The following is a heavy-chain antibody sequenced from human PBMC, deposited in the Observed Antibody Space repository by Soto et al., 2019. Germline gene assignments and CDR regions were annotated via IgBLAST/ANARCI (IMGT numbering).Heavy chain of an antibody. J-gene: IGHJ4*02. V-gene: IGHV3-23*01. CDR1: GFTFSSYA. D-gene: IGHD1-1*01. CDR2: ISHSGGTA. CDR3: AKGRGQNWNFDY. Sequence: EVQLLESGGGSVQPGGSLRLSCAASGFTFSSYAMHWVRRPPGKGLEWVSSISHSGGTAYYADSAKGRFSISRDSLVNTLYLQMNSLRAEDTAVYYCAKGRGQNWNFDYWGQGTLVTVSP.